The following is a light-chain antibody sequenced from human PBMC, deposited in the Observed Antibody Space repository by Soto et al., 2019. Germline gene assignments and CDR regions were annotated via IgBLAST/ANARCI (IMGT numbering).Light chain of an antibody. CDR1: QGIRND. J-gene: IGKJ2*01. Sequence: DIQMTQSPSSLSASVGDRVTITCRASQGIRNDVAWYQQKPGKAPKRLIYSSSTLQSGVPSRFSGSESGTEFTLTISSLQPEDFATYYCLQHNGYPHTFGQGTKLEIK. CDR3: LQHNGYPHT. CDR2: SSS. V-gene: IGKV1-17*01.